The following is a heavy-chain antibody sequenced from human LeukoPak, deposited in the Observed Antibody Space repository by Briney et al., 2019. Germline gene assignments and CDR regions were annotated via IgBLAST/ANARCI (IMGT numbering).Heavy chain of an antibody. Sequence: AGGSLRLSCAASGFTFSDMSWIRQAPGKGLEWVSYISSSSSTIYYGDSVKGRFTISRDNAKNSLYLQMNSLRAEDTAVYYCARSRRPVAFDIWGQGTMVTVSP. V-gene: IGHV3-11*01. CDR1: GFTFSD. CDR3: ARSRRPVAFDI. CDR2: ISSSSSTI. D-gene: IGHD1-1*01. J-gene: IGHJ3*02.